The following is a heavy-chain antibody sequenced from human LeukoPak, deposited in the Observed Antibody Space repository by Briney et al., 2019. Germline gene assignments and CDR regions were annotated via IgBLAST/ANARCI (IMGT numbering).Heavy chain of an antibody. CDR1: GGSISSYY. D-gene: IGHD3-22*01. V-gene: IGHV4-59*01. Sequence: MASETLSLTCTVSGGSISSYYWSWLRQPPGKGLEWIGYIYYSGSTNYNPSLKSRVTISVDTSKNQFSLKLSSVTAADTAVYYCARHRVDYYDSSGYFSALFDYWGQGTLVTVSS. CDR3: ARHRVDYYDSSGYFSALFDY. CDR2: IYYSGST. J-gene: IGHJ4*02.